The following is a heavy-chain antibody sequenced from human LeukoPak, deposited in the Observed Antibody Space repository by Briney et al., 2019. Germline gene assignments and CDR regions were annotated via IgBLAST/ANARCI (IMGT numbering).Heavy chain of an antibody. CDR1: GYSFTSYW. CDR3: ARNYYGSGSYYSGFDY. D-gene: IGHD3-10*01. V-gene: IGHV5-51*01. Sequence: GESLKISCKGSGYSFTSYWIGWVRQMPGKGLEWMGIIYPGDSDTRYSPSFQGQVTISADKSISTAYLQWSSLKASDTAMYYCARNYYGSGSYYSGFDYWGQGTLVTVSS. CDR2: IYPGDSDT. J-gene: IGHJ4*02.